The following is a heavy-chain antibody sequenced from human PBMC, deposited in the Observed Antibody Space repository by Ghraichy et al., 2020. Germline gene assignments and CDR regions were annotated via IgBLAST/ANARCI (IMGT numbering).Heavy chain of an antibody. CDR3: AKGDGAFDY. CDR2: ISGSGGST. V-gene: IGHV3-23*01. CDR1: GFTFSSYA. J-gene: IGHJ4*02. D-gene: IGHD3-16*01. Sequence: LSLTCAASGFTFSSYAMSWVRQAPGKGLEWVSAISGSGGSTYYADSVKGRFTISRDNSKNTLYLQMNSLRAEDTAVYYCAKGDGAFDYWGQGTLVTVSS.